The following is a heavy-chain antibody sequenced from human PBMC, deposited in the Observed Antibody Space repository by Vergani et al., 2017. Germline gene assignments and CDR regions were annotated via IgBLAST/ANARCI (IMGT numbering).Heavy chain of an antibody. D-gene: IGHD3-3*01. CDR2: IIPIFGTA. CDR3: ARDNTIFGVVIIFGAFDI. V-gene: IGHV1-69*01. CDR1: GGTFSSYA. Sequence: QLVQSGPEVKKPGTSVKVSCKASGGTFSSYAISWVRQAPGQGLEWMGGIIPIFGTANYAQKFQGRVTITADESTSTAYMELSSLRSEDTAVYYCARDNTIFGVVIIFGAFDIWGQGTMVTVSS. J-gene: IGHJ3*02.